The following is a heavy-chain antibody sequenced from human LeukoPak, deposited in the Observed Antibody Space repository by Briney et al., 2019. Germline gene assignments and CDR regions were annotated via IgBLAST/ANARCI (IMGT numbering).Heavy chain of an antibody. V-gene: IGHV3-66*01. Sequence: PGGSLRLSCAASGFTVSSNYMSWVRQAPGKGLEWVSVIYSGGSTYYADSVKGRFTISRDNSKNTLYLQMNSLRAEDTAVYYCARGIMVRGVINYYYGMDVWGQGTTVTVSS. D-gene: IGHD3-10*01. CDR1: GFTVSSNY. J-gene: IGHJ6*02. CDR2: IYSGGST. CDR3: ARGIMVRGVINYYYGMDV.